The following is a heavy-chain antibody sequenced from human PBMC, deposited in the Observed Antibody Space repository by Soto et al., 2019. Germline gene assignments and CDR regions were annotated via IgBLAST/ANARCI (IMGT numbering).Heavy chain of an antibody. J-gene: IGHJ4*02. V-gene: IGHV1-46*01. CDR3: ARTQNLLLSYQHVYAFDY. CDR1: GYTFTSYY. Sequence: ASVKVSCKASGYTFTSYYMHWVRQAPGQGLEWMGIINPSGGSTSYAQKFQGRVTMTRDTSTSTVYMELSSLRSEDTAVYYCARTQNLLLSYQHVYAFDYWGQGTLVTVSS. CDR2: INPSGGST. D-gene: IGHD2-2*01.